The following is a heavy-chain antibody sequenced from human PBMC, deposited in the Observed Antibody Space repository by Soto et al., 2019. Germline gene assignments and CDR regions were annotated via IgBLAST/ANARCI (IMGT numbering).Heavy chain of an antibody. CDR1: GITFRNFA. D-gene: IGHD3-16*01. V-gene: IGHV3-23*01. Sequence: PGGSLRLSCIASGITFRNFAMSWVRQAPGKGLEWVSVISGSGGTTYYSDAVRGRFTISRDNSNNTLYLQMDSLGGDDTAVYYCAKDTSITGSFDPWGQGTLVTVSS. CDR3: AKDTSITGSFDP. CDR2: ISGSGGTT. J-gene: IGHJ5*02.